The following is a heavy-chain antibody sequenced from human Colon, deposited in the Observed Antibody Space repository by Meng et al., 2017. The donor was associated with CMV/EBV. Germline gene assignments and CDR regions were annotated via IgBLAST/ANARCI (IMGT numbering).Heavy chain of an antibody. CDR1: GVSISTSGHY. V-gene: IGHV4-39*07. J-gene: IGHJ3*01. CDR3: ARISREYQLPHGASDV. CDR2: IYYGGNT. Sequence: SETLSLTCVVSGVSISTSGHYWGWIRQPPGKGLEWIGTIYYGGNTYYNPSLKSRVTISLATSENHFSLNLRAVTAADTAVYYCARISREYQLPHGASDVWGQGTMVTVSS. D-gene: IGHD2-2*01.